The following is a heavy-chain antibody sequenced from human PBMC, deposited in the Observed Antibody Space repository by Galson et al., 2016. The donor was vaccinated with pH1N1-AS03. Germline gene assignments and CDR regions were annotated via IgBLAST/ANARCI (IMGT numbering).Heavy chain of an antibody. J-gene: IGHJ3*02. CDR1: GDSISSSRFY. CDR2: TYYSRTT. Sequence: SQTLSLTCKVPGDSISSSRFYWGWIRQPPGKRPDCIGSTYYSRTTYYTSSPKSRVTISVDTSKNEFSLRLTSVTAADTAVYYCARPLAVTDAFDIWGQGTMVTIS. CDR3: ARPLAVTDAFDI. D-gene: IGHD2-21*02. V-gene: IGHV4-39*01.